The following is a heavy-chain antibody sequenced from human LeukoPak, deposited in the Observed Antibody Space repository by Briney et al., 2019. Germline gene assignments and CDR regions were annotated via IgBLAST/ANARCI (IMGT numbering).Heavy chain of an antibody. J-gene: IGHJ4*02. D-gene: IGHD4-17*01. CDR1: GYTFTSYY. V-gene: IGHV1-46*01. CDR3: ARSSIPGYGDYFWYFDY. CDR2: INPSGGST. Sequence: ASVKVSCKASGYTFTSYYMHWVRQAPGQGLEWMGIINPSGGSTSYAQKFQGRVTMTRDTSTSTVYMELSSLRSEDTAVYYCARSSIPGYGDYFWYFDYWGQGTLVTVSS.